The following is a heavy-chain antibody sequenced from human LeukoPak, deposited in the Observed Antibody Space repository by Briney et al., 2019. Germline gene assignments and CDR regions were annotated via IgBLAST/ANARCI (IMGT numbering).Heavy chain of an antibody. Sequence: GGSLRLSCAASGFTFSSYAMSWVRQAPGKGLEWVSAISGSGGSTYYADSVKGRSTISRDNSKNTLYLQMNSLRAEDTAVYYCAKVSFLGVVVVAATLDYWGQGTLVTVSS. CDR1: GFTFSSYA. CDR3: AKVSFLGVVVVAATLDY. J-gene: IGHJ4*02. CDR2: ISGSGGST. D-gene: IGHD2-15*01. V-gene: IGHV3-23*01.